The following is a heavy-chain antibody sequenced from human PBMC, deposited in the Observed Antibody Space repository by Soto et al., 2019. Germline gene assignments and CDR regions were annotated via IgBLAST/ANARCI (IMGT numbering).Heavy chain of an antibody. CDR1: GFTFSYYA. V-gene: IGHV3-23*01. J-gene: IGHJ4*02. D-gene: IGHD1-26*01. CDR2: ISGSGGGT. CDR3: ANSYIERYLDY. Sequence: EVQLLESGGGLVQPGGSLRLSCAASGFTFSYYAMSWVRQSPGKGLEWVSGISGSGGGTNYADSVKGRFTVSRDNSKNTLYLLMNSLRAEDTAVYYCANSYIERYLDYWGQGTLVTVSS.